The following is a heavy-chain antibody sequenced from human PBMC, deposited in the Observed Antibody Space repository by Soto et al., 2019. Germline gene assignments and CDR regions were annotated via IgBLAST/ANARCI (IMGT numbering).Heavy chain of an antibody. CDR2: IGTAGDT. D-gene: IGHD1-26*01. J-gene: IGHJ3*02. CDR1: GFTFSSYD. Sequence: PGGSLRLSWAASGFTFSSYDMHWVRQATGKGLEWVSAIGTAGDTYYPGSVKGRFTISRENAKNSLYLQMNSLRAGDTAVYYCARESGGATTGAFDIWGQGTMVTVSS. V-gene: IGHV3-13*04. CDR3: ARESGGATTGAFDI.